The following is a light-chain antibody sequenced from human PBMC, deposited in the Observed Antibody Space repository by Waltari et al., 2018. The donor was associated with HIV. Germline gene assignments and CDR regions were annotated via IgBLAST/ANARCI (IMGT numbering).Light chain of an antibody. J-gene: IGLJ1*01. CDR1: KVGSKS. CDR3: QVWDSSALYV. V-gene: IGLV3-9*01. Sequence: SYDLTQTLSVSVARGQTATIPCEGTKVGSKSVHCDQHKSGQVHDLVIYKNSTRPPGIPERFCGSNSGTTATLAITGVQAGDEADYYCQVWDSSALYVFGSGNKVTV. CDR2: KNS.